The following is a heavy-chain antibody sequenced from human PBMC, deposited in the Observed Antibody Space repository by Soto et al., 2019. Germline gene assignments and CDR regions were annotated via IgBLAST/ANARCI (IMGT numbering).Heavy chain of an antibody. CDR1: GFAFSTYS. J-gene: IGHJ4*02. CDR2: ILFDGSDK. Sequence: PGGSLRLSCAASGFAFSTYSMHWVRQAPGKGLEWVAIILFDGSDKYYADSVRGRFIISRDNFKNTLYLQMNSLRAEDTAVYYCVKDKPSLDYWGQGTLVTVSS. V-gene: IGHV3-33*06. CDR3: VKDKPSLDY.